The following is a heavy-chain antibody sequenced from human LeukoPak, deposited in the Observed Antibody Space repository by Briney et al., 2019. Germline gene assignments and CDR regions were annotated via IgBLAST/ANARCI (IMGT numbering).Heavy chain of an antibody. J-gene: IGHJ4*02. CDR2: IYYSGST. Sequence: MPSQTLSLTCTVSGGSIGSGGYYWSWIRQHPGEGLEWIGYIYYSGSTYYNPSLKSRVTISVDTSKNQFSLKLSSVTAADTAVYYCARGFPRMVRGVYFDYWGQGTLVTVSS. V-gene: IGHV4-31*03. CDR1: GGSIGSGGYY. CDR3: ARGFPRMVRGVYFDY. D-gene: IGHD3-10*01.